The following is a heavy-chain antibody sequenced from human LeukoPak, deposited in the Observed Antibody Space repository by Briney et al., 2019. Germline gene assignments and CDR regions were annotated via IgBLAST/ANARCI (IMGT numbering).Heavy chain of an antibody. CDR2: IIPIFGTA. V-gene: IGHV1-69*13. D-gene: IGHD3-22*01. CDR1: GGTFSSYA. J-gene: IGHJ5*02. Sequence: VASVKVSCKASGGTFSSYAISWVRQAPGQGLEWMGGIIPIFGTANYAQKFQGRVTITSDESTSTAYMELSSLRSEDTAVYYCARDGHYDSSGYYVHWFDPWARAPWSPSPQ. CDR3: ARDGHYDSSGYYVHWFDP.